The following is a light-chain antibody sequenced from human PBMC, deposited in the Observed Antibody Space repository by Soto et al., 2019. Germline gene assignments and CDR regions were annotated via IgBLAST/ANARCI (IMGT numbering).Light chain of an antibody. CDR1: TSAGASYDF. J-gene: IGLJ3*02. V-gene: IGLV2-11*01. CDR3: QSYDTSVSGARV. CDR2: RNH. Sequence: QSALIQPPSVSGSPGQSVTISCTGSTSAGASYDFVSWCQQHPGTVPKLLIYRNHDRPSGVPDRFSGSKSGTSASLAITGLQAEDEADYYCQSYDTSVSGARVFGGGTKLTVL.